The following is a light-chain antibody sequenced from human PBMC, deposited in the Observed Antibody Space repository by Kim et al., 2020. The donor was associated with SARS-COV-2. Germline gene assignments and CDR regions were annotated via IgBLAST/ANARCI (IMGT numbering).Light chain of an antibody. CDR3: AAWDDSLSGNWV. CDR2: RNN. V-gene: IGLV1-47*01. CDR1: SSNIGSNY. Sequence: LTQPPSASGTPGQRVTISCSGSSSNIGSNYVYWYQQLPGTAPKLLIYRNNQRPSGVPDRFSGSKSGTSASLAISGLRSEDEADYYCAAWDDSLSGNWVFGGGTQPTVL. J-gene: IGLJ3*02.